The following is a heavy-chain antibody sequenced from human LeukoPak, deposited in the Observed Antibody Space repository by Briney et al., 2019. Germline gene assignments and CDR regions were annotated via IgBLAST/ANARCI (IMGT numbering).Heavy chain of an antibody. CDR1: GFIFSSYA. Sequence: GGSLRLSCAASGFIFSSYAMNWVRQAPGKGLEWVSGISGSGDATFYADPVKGRFSISRDNSKNTLYLQMNSLRGDDTAVYYCAKYVTPPGTYYYGLDVWGQGTTVTVSS. D-gene: IGHD6-13*01. CDR2: ISGSGDAT. V-gene: IGHV3-23*01. CDR3: AKYVTPPGTYYYGLDV. J-gene: IGHJ6*02.